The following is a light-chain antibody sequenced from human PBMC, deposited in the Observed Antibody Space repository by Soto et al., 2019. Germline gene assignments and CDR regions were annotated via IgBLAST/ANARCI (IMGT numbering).Light chain of an antibody. Sequence: DIVMTQSPSSLSASVGDTVTITCRASQSISSHLNWYQQKPGKAPNLLMYTASTRATGIPARFSGSGSGTEFTLTISSLQSEDFAVYYCQQYNNWPPITFGQGTRLEIK. CDR2: TAS. V-gene: IGKV1-39*01. J-gene: IGKJ5*01. CDR1: QSISSH. CDR3: QQYNNWPPIT.